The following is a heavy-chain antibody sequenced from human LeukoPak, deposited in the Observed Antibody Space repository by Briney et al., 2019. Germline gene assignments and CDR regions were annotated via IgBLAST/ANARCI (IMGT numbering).Heavy chain of an antibody. CDR1: GYSISNGFY. V-gene: IGHV4-38-2*01. CDR2: IHHSGAT. D-gene: IGHD3-16*01. CDR3: AREYDYVWIF. J-gene: IGHJ4*02. Sequence: SETLSLTCAVSGYSISNGFYWGWIPHPPGKGLEYIGSIHHSGATYYNPSLKSRLTISVDTSKNQFSLKLSSVTAADTAMYYCAREYDYVWIFWGQGTLVTVSS.